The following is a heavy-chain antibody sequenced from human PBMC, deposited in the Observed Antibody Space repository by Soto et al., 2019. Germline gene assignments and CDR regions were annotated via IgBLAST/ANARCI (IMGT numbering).Heavy chain of an antibody. D-gene: IGHD6-19*01. Sequence: EVQLVESGGGLVQPGGSLRLSCAASGFTFSHYWMHWVRQAPGKGLVWVSRVSSDGSIATYADSVKGRFTISRDNANNTLYLQMNSLRAEDTAVYYCARVAVTSDFYWGQGTLVTVSS. J-gene: IGHJ4*02. V-gene: IGHV3-74*01. CDR3: ARVAVTSDFY. CDR2: VSSDGSIA. CDR1: GFTFSHYW.